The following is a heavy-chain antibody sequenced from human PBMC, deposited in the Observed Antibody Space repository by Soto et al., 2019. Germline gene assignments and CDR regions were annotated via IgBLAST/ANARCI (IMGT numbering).Heavy chain of an antibody. V-gene: IGHV1-69*12. J-gene: IGHJ4*02. CDR2: IIPIVGTA. Sequence: QVQLVQSGAEVKKPGSSVKVTCKASGGTFSSYAISWVRQAPGQGLEWMGGIIPIVGTANYAQKSQGRVTITADESTSTAYMELSSLRSEDTSVYYCASTNSSGWYENDYWGQGTLVTVSS. D-gene: IGHD6-19*01. CDR1: GGTFSSYA. CDR3: ASTNSSGWYENDY.